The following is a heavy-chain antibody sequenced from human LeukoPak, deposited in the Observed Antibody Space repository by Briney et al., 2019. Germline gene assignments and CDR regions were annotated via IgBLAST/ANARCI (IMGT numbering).Heavy chain of an antibody. Sequence: SVKVSCKASGGTSSSYAISWVRQAPGQGLEWMGRIIPILGIANYAQKFQGRVTITADKSTSTAYMELSSLRSEDTAVHYCARADHYYDSSGYDYWGQGTLVTVSS. CDR3: ARADHYYDSSGYDY. D-gene: IGHD3-22*01. CDR2: IIPILGIA. V-gene: IGHV1-69*04. CDR1: GGTSSSYA. J-gene: IGHJ4*02.